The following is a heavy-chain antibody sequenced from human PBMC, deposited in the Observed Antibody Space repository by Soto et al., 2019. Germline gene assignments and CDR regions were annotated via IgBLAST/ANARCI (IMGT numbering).Heavy chain of an antibody. D-gene: IGHD3-22*01. CDR2: INPNSGGT. CDR3: ARAPRDSSGDPQYYFDY. CDR1: GYTFTGYY. Sequence: QVQLVQSGAEVKKPGASVKVSCKASGYTFTGYYMHWVRQAPGQGLEWMGWINPNSGGTNYAQKFQGWVTMTSDTSISTAYMELSRLRSDDTAVYYCARAPRDSSGDPQYYFDYWGQGTLVTVSS. J-gene: IGHJ4*02. V-gene: IGHV1-2*04.